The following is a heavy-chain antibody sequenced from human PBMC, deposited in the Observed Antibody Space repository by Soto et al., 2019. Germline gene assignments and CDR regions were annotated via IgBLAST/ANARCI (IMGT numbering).Heavy chain of an antibody. CDR1: GGSISSSNW. D-gene: IGHD5-18*01. CDR2: IYHSGST. Sequence: QVQLQESGPGLVKPSGTLSLTCAVSGGSISSSNWWSWVRQPPGKGLEWIGEIYHSGSTNYNPSLKSRGTISVDKSKIQFSLKLSSVTAADTAVYSCARTPWDGYTVYYFDYWGQGTLVTVSS. J-gene: IGHJ4*02. V-gene: IGHV4-4*02. CDR3: ARTPWDGYTVYYFDY.